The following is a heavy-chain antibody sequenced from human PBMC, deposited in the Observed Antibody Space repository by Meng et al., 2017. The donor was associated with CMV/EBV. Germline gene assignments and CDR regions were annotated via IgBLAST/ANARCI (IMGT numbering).Heavy chain of an antibody. CDR3: AREMPIAAAGCFNY. D-gene: IGHD6-13*01. V-gene: IGHV4-34*01. CDR2: INHSGST. CDR1: GGSFSGYY. Sequence: QGPPQQGGPGLLKPSETLSLTCAVYGGSFSGYYWSWIRQPPGKGLEWIGEINHSGSTNYNPSLKSRVTISVDTSKNQFSLKLSSVTAADTAVYYCAREMPIAAAGCFNYWGQGTLVTVSS. J-gene: IGHJ4*02.